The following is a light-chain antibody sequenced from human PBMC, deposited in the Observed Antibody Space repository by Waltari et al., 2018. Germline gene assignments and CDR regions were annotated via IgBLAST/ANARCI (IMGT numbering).Light chain of an antibody. Sequence: EIVLTQSPATLSLSPAERATLPCRASQSISSSSLAWDRQKPCQAPRLLTYGASSRATGSPDRFSGSGSGTDFTLTISRLEPEDFAVYYCHQYGSSLITFGQGTRLEIK. CDR2: GAS. V-gene: IGKV3-20*01. CDR3: HQYGSSLIT. J-gene: IGKJ5*01. CDR1: QSISSSS.